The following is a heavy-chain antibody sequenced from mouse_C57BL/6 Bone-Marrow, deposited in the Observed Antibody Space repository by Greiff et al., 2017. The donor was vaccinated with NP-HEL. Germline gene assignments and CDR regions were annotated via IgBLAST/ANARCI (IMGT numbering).Heavy chain of an antibody. CDR1: GYTFTSYW. CDR3: ARGAYYDAMDY. J-gene: IGHJ4*01. V-gene: IGHV1-61*01. CDR2: IYPSDSET. D-gene: IGHD2-10*01. Sequence: VQLQQSGPELVKPGASVKISCKASGYTFTSYWMDWVKQRPGQGLEWIGNIYPSDSETHYNQKFKDKATLTVDKSSSTAYMQLSSLTSEDSAVYYCARGAYYDAMDYWGQGTSVTVSS.